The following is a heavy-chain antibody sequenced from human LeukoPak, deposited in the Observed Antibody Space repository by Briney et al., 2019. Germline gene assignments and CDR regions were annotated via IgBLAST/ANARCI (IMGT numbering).Heavy chain of an antibody. D-gene: IGHD3-22*01. J-gene: IGHJ4*02. Sequence: TGGSLRLSCAASGFTFSSYGMHWVRQAPGKGLEWVAVISYDGSNKYYADSVKGRFTISRDNSKNTLYLQMNSLRAEDTAVYYCAKDLRVYYDSSGYQDYWGQGTLVTVSS. CDR1: GFTFSSYG. CDR3: AKDLRVYYDSSGYQDY. V-gene: IGHV3-30*18. CDR2: ISYDGSNK.